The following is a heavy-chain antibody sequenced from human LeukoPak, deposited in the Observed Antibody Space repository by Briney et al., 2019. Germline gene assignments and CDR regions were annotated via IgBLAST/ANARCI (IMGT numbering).Heavy chain of an antibody. CDR3: ARVRYYGSGSLNFDY. CDR2: IYYSGST. Sequence: KPSETLSLTCTVSGGSISSSSYYWGWIRQPPGKGLEWIGSIYYSGSTYYNPSLKSRVTISVDTSKNQFSLKLSSVTAADTAVYYCARVRYYGSGSLNFDYWGQGTLVTVSS. D-gene: IGHD3-10*01. J-gene: IGHJ4*02. V-gene: IGHV4-39*07. CDR1: GGSISSSSYY.